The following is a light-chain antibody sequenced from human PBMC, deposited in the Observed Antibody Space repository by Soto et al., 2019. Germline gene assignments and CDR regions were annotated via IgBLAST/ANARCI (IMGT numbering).Light chain of an antibody. CDR3: AAWDDSLKGWV. CDR1: SSNIGSET. V-gene: IGLV1-44*01. CDR2: ANN. Sequence: QSVLTQPPSASGTPGQRVTISCSGSSSNIGSETVNWYQQVPGTAPKLLIYANNQRPSGVPDRFSVSQSGTSASLAIGGLQSEDEADYYCAAWDDSLKGWVFGGGTKVTVL. J-gene: IGLJ3*02.